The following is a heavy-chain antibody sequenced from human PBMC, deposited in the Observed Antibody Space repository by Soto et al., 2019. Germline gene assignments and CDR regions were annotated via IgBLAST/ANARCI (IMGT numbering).Heavy chain of an antibody. CDR1: GYSISSGYY. CDR3: ARDLTGYYDFWSGPSLLNYHYGMDV. D-gene: IGHD3-3*01. J-gene: IGHJ6*02. CDR2: IYHSGST. V-gene: IGHV4-38-2*02. Sequence: SETLSLTCAVSGYSISSGYYWGWIRQPPGKGLEWIGSIYHSGSTYYNPSLKSRVTISVDTSKNQFSLKLSSVAAADTAVYYCARDLTGYYDFWSGPSLLNYHYGMDVWGQGTTVTVSS.